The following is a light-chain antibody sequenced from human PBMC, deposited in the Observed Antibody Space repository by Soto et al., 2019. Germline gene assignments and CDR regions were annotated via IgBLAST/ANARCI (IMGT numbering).Light chain of an antibody. CDR2: GVS. CDR3: QQFGTSPLVT. CDR1: QSVTTRY. J-gene: IGKJ3*01. Sequence: EIVLTQSPGTLSLSPGERATLSCRASQSVTTRYLAWYQQKPGQAPRLLIHGVSSRATGIPDRFSGSGSGTDFLLTISRLEPEDFAVYYCQQFGTSPLVTFGPGNKVDIK. V-gene: IGKV3-20*01.